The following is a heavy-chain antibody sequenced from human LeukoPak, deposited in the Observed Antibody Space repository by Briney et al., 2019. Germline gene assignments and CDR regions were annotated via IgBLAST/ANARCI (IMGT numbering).Heavy chain of an antibody. J-gene: IGHJ4*02. CDR1: GFTFRNHA. CDR2: TDTSGVIT. V-gene: IGHV3-23*05. CDR3: AKGGTGVIRRYYLDS. D-gene: IGHD1-1*01. Sequence: PGGSLRLSCAASGFTFRNHAMNWVRQAPGKGLEWVSVTDTSGVITYYTDSVKGRFTISRDNSKNTLNLQMDSLRVEDTAVYYCAKGGTGVIRRYYLDSWGQGTLVTVSS.